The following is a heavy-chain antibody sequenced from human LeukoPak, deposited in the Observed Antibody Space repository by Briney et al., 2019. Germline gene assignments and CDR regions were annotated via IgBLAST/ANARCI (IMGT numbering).Heavy chain of an antibody. D-gene: IGHD6-19*01. V-gene: IGHV3-30-3*01. Sequence: PGGSLRLSCAASGFTLSSYPRHWFRQAPGKGLEWVAVISYDGSNKYYADSVKGRFTISRDNSKNTLYLQMNSLRAEDTAVYYCARSIAVADKLPYYFHCLGRGTLVTVSS. CDR3: ARSIAVADKLPYYFHC. CDR1: GFTLSSYP. J-gene: IGHJ4*02. CDR2: ISYDGSNK.